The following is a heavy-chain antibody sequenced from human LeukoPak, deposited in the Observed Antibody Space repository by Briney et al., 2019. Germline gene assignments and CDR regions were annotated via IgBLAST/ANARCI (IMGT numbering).Heavy chain of an antibody. V-gene: IGHV1-18*01. D-gene: IGHD3-22*01. CDR2: ISAYNGNT. CDR1: GYTFTSYG. Sequence: ASVKVSCKASGYTFTSYGISWVRQAPGQGLEWMGWISAYNGNTNDAQRLQGRVTMTTDTSTSTAYMELRSLRSDDTAVYYCASLYYDSSGYYSFDYWGQGTLVTVSS. CDR3: ASLYYDSSGYYSFDY. J-gene: IGHJ4*02.